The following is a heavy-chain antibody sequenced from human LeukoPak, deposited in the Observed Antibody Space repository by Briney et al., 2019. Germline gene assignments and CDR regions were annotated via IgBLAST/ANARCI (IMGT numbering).Heavy chain of an antibody. Sequence: PGGSLRLSCAASGFTFSSNSMNWVRQAPGKGLEWVSSISSSSSYIYYADSVKGRFTISRDNAKNSLYLQMNSLRAEDTAVYYCARTLSPTKYCSGGSCYSGRDYWGQGTLVTVSS. V-gene: IGHV3-21*01. J-gene: IGHJ4*02. CDR2: ISSSSSYI. CDR1: GFTFSSNS. CDR3: ARTLSPTKYCSGGSCYSGRDY. D-gene: IGHD2-15*01.